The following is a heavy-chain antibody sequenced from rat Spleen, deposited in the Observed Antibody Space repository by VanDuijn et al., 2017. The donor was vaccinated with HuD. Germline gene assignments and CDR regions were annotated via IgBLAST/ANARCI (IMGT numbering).Heavy chain of an antibody. V-gene: IGHV2-30*01. CDR2: IWSGGNT. D-gene: IGHD1-1*01. CDR3: ARHWYYSGEGYFDL. Sequence: QVQLKESGPGLVQPSQTLSLTCTVSGFSLTSYHVHWVRQSPGKGLEWMAVIWSGGNTDYSSALKSRLSISKDTSKSQVFLKMNSLQPEDTGTYYCARHWYYSGEGYFDLWGPGTMVTVSS. J-gene: IGHJ1*01. CDR1: GFSLTSYH.